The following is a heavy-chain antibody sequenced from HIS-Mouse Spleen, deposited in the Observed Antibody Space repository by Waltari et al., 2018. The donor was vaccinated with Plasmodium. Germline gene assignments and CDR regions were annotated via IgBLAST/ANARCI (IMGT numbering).Heavy chain of an antibody. CDR2: ISYDGSNK. J-gene: IGHJ4*02. D-gene: IGHD3-16*01. CDR3: AKAQGVINFDY. Sequence: QLQLVASGGGVVQPGRSLRLSCAATGFTFSRYGLHWVRQAPGKGLEWVAVISYDGSNKYYADSVKGRFTISRDNSKNTLYLQMNSLRAEDTAVYYCAKAQGVINFDYWGQGTLVTVSS. CDR1: GFTFSRYG. V-gene: IGHV3-30*18.